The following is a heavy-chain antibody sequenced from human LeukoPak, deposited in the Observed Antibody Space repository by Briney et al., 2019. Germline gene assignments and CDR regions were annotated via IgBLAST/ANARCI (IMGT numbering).Heavy chain of an antibody. CDR2: LSTSGAAT. J-gene: IGHJ4*02. Sequence: GGSLRLSCVVSGLSFNKDVMSWFRQAPGKGLEWVSTLSTSGAATYYADSVKGRFTISRDNSQNTLYLQMNSLRAEDTAVYYCASSTLNDFWSGYADYWGQGTLVTVSS. D-gene: IGHD3-3*01. CDR1: GLSFNKDV. CDR3: ASSTLNDFWSGYADY. V-gene: IGHV3-23*01.